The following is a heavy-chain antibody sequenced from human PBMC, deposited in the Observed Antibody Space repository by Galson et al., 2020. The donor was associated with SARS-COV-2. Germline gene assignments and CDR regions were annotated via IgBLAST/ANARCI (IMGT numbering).Heavy chain of an antibody. Sequence: SGPTLVKPTQTLTLTCTFSGFSLSTSGMCVSWIRQPPGTALEWLARIDWDDDKYYRTSLKTRLTISKDTSKNQVVLTMTNMDPVDTDTYYCARMVVRGVTYDYWGQGTLVTVSS. D-gene: IGHD3-10*01. J-gene: IGHJ4*02. CDR3: ARMVVRGVTYDY. V-gene: IGHV2-70*11. CDR2: IDWDDDK. CDR1: GFSLSTSGMC.